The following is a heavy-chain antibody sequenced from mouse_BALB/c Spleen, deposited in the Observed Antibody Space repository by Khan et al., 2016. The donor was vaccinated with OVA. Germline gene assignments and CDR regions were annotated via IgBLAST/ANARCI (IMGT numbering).Heavy chain of an antibody. CDR1: GYTFTSYT. Sequence: QVQLQQSGAELARPGASVKMSCKASGYTFTSYTIHWIKLRPGQGLEWIGYINPSNGYTNYNQKFKDKATLTADKSSTTVYMQLSSLTSDDSAVYNCVRDGDYYRNDGWFAYWGQGTLVTVSA. J-gene: IGHJ3*01. V-gene: IGHV1-4*01. CDR2: INPSNGYT. D-gene: IGHD2-14*01. CDR3: VRDGDYYRNDGWFAY.